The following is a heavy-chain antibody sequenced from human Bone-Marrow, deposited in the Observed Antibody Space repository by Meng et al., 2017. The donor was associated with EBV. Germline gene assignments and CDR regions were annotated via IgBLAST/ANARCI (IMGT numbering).Heavy chain of an antibody. V-gene: IGHV2-5*02. J-gene: IGHJ4*02. CDR3: AHARIASAGTFDY. CDR2: IYWDDDK. CDR1: GFSHSTSGWS. D-gene: IGHD6-13*01. Sequence: KPTQTLMLSCTLSGFSHSTSGWSVGCIRQPPGKALELLSLIYWDDDKRYSRSLKSMLTSTKNTSKNQVVLTMTNMDPVDTATYYCAHARIASAGTFDYWGQGTLVTVSS.